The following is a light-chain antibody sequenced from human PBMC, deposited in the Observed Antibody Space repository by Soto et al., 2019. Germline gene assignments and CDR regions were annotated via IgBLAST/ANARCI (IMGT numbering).Light chain of an antibody. CDR3: ETWDINTHVA. J-gene: IGLJ2*01. CDR1: SGHSTYI. CDR2: LEGSGSY. Sequence: QPVLTQSSSASASLGSSVKLTCTLSSGHSTYIIAWHQQQPGKAPRYLMKLEGSGSYNKGSGVPDRFSGSSSGADRYLTISNLQFEDEADYYCETWDINTHVAFGGGTKLTVL. V-gene: IGLV4-60*02.